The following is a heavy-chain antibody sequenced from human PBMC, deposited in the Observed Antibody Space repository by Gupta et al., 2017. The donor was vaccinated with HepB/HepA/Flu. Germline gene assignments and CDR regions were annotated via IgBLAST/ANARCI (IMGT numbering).Heavy chain of an antibody. CDR1: GFTFISPW. J-gene: IGHJ5*01. V-gene: IGHV3-15*01. CDR3: TADRPSSIRMSLDS. CDR2: IKNGGTT. Sequence: EVQLVESGGGLVKPGVSFTLSCAASGFTFISPWMNWVRQAPGKGLEWVGRIKNGGTTDYAAPVKGRFIISRDDSKNTLYLQMTSLKTEDTAVYYCTADRPSSIRMSLDSWGQGTLVTVSS. D-gene: IGHD3-16*01.